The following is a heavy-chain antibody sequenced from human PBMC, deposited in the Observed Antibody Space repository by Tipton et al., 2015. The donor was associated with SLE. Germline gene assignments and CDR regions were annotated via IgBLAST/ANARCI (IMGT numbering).Heavy chain of an antibody. CDR2: IYYSGST. CDR1: GDSISRYY. D-gene: IGHD2-21*02. J-gene: IGHJ3*02. V-gene: IGHV4-59*01. CDR3: ARHRDGACCDAFDI. Sequence: TLSLTWTVSGDSISRYYWSWIRQPPGKGLEWIGYIYYSGSTNYNPSLKSRITISLDTSKNQVSLNLNSVTAADTAVYYCARHRDGACCDAFDIWGQGTMVTVSS.